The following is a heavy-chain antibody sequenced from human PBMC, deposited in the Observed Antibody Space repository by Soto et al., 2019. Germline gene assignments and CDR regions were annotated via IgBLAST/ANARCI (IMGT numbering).Heavy chain of an antibody. CDR1: GFTFSSYA. CDR3: ANRLYGDREYFDY. V-gene: IGHV3-23*01. J-gene: IGHJ4*02. CDR2: ISGSGGST. Sequence: EVQLLESGGGLVQPGGSLRLSCAASGFTFSSYAMSWVRQAPGKGLEWVSAISGSGGSTYYADSVKGRFTISRDNSKNTLYLQMSSLRAEDTAVYYCANRLYGDREYFDYWGQGTLVTVSS. D-gene: IGHD4-17*01.